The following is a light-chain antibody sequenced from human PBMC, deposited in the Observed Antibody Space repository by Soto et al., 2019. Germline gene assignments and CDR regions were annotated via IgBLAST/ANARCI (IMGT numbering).Light chain of an antibody. CDR2: AAS. J-gene: IGKJ1*01. CDR3: QQSYSTPKA. Sequence: DIQMTQSPSSLSASVGDRVTITCRASQSISNNVNWYQQKPGKAPKVLISAASSLQSGVPSRFSGSGSGTDFTLTISSLQPEDFATYYGQQSYSTPKAFGQGTKVEIE. CDR1: QSISNN. V-gene: IGKV1-39*01.